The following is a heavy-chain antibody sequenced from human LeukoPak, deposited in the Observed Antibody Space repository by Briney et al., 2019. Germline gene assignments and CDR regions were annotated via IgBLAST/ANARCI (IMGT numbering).Heavy chain of an antibody. J-gene: IGHJ5*02. V-gene: IGHV1-2*02. CDR3: ARDYLDYYDSSGYYVGWFDP. CDR2: INPNSGGT. CDR1: GYTFTGYY. D-gene: IGHD3-22*01. Sequence: ASVKVSCKASGYTFTGYYMHWVRQAPGQGLEWMGWINPNSGGTNYAQKFQGRVTMTRDTSISTAYMELSRLRSDDTAVYYCARDYLDYYDSSGYYVGWFDPWGQGTLVTVSS.